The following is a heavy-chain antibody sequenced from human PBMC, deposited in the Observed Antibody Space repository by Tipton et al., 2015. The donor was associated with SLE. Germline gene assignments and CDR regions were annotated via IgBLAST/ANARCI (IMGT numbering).Heavy chain of an antibody. CDR1: GFTFSNAW. D-gene: IGHD2-21*02. Sequence: LTCAASGFTFSNAWMSWVRQAPGKGLEWVGRIKSKTDGGTTDYAAPVKGRFTISRDDSKNTLYLQMNSLRAEDTAVYYCARARVVTAIGIFDYWGQGTLVTVSS. J-gene: IGHJ4*02. CDR2: IKSKTDGGTT. CDR3: ARARVVTAIGIFDY. V-gene: IGHV3-15*01.